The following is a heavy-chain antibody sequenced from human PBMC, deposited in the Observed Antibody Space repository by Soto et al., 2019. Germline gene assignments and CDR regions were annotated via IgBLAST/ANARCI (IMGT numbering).Heavy chain of an antibody. CDR2: ISGSGGSP. J-gene: IGHJ4*02. Sequence: GGSLRLPCASSGFTFSTYTMSWVRQAPEKGLEWVSVISGSGGSPSYADSVQGRFTISRDNPKNTLYLQMSSLRVEDTAIYYCAKARCSTTNCYVPDYWGQGTLVTVSS. D-gene: IGHD2-2*01. CDR3: AKARCSTTNCYVPDY. CDR1: GFTFSTYT. V-gene: IGHV3-23*01.